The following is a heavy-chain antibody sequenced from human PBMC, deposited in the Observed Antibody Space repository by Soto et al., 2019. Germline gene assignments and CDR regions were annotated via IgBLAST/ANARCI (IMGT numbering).Heavy chain of an antibody. CDR1: GFTFSSYA. V-gene: IGHV3-23*01. CDR3: AKRRGAGGHFDY. Sequence: DVQLLESGGGLVQPAGSLRLSCAASGFTFSSYAMGWVRQGPGKGLAWVAVVSIGGSTHYVDSVRGRFTISRDNSKNTLSLQMNSLTAEDTAVYFCAKRRGAGGHFDYWGQGALVTVSS. CDR2: VSIGGST. J-gene: IGHJ4*02. D-gene: IGHD2-15*01.